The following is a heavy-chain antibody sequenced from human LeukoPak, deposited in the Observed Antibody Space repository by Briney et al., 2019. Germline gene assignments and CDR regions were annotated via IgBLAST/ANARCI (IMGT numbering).Heavy chain of an antibody. CDR3: ARELIQDPYYYDSSGYYSV. V-gene: IGHV4-61*02. CDR1: GGSISSGAYY. D-gene: IGHD3-22*01. Sequence: SGTLSLTCTVSGGSISSGAYYWSWIRQPAGKGLEWIGRIYTSGSTNYNPSLKSRVTISVDTSKNQFSLKLSSVTAADTAVYYCARELIQDPYYYDSSGYYSVWGKGTTVTVSS. J-gene: IGHJ6*04. CDR2: IYTSGST.